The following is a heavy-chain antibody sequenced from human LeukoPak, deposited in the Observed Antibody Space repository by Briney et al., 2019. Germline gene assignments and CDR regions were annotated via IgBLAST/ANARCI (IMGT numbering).Heavy chain of an antibody. CDR1: GFTFSNYA. Sequence: GGSPRLSCAASGFTFSNYAMSWVCQAPGKGLEWVSAITGGGGSTYSADSVKGRFTISRDNSKNTLYLQMNSLRAEDTAVYYCAKADSYGGNSQLFDCWGQGTLVTVSS. V-gene: IGHV3-23*01. CDR3: AKADSYGGNSQLFDC. D-gene: IGHD4-23*01. CDR2: ITGGGGST. J-gene: IGHJ4*02.